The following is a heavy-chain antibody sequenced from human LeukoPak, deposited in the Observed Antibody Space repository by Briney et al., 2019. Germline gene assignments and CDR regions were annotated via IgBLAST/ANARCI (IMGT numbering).Heavy chain of an antibody. V-gene: IGHV3-23*01. J-gene: IGHJ4*02. CDR2: ICGNGGST. D-gene: IGHD4-17*01. CDR1: GFTFSRYA. Sequence: GGSLRLSCAASGFTFSRYAMSWVRQAPGEGLEWVASICGNGGSTYYAEPVKGRFTISRDNSKNSLYLQINSLRAEDTAVYYCARDRKDYGDYVGFDYWGQGTLVTVSS. CDR3: ARDRKDYGDYVGFDY.